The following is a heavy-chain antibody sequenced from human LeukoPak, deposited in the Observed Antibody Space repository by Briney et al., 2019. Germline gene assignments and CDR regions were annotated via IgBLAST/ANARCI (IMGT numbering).Heavy chain of an antibody. Sequence: TASETLSLTCAVSGGSISSGGYSWSWIRQPPGKSLEWIGYIYHSGSTYYNPSLKSRVTVSVDRSKNQFSLKLSSVTAADTAVYYCARIPMVPSYMTYYYYGMDVWGQGTTVTVSS. CDR2: IYHSGST. CDR1: GGSISSGGYS. V-gene: IGHV4-30-2*01. D-gene: IGHD3-10*01. J-gene: IGHJ6*02. CDR3: ARIPMVPSYMTYYYYGMDV.